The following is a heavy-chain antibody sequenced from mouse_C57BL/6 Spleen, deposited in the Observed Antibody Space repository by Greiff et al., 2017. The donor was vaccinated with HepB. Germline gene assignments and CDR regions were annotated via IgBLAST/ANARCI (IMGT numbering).Heavy chain of an antibody. V-gene: IGHV1-81*01. J-gene: IGHJ2*01. CDR3: ARELRLKDFDY. CDR1: GYTFTSYG. Sequence: VKLMESGAELARPGASVKLSCKASGYTFTSYGISWVKQRTGQGLEWIGEIYPRSGNTYYNEKFKGKATLTADKSSSTAYMELRSLTSEDSAVYFCARELRLKDFDYWGQGTTLTVSS. D-gene: IGHD3-2*02. CDR2: IYPRSGNT.